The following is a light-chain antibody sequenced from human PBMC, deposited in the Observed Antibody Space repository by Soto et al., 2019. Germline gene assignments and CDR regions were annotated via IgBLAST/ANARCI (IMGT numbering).Light chain of an antibody. CDR3: QHSYSTPFT. Sequence: DIQMTQSPSSLSASVGDRVTITCRASQSISSYLNWYQQKPGKAPKLLIYAASSLRSGVPSRFSGSGSGTDFTLTISSLQPEDFATYYCQHSYSTPFTFGPGTKVDIK. J-gene: IGKJ3*01. V-gene: IGKV1-39*01. CDR2: AAS. CDR1: QSISSY.